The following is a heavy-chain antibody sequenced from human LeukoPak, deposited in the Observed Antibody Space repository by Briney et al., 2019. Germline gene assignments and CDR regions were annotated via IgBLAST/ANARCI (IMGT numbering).Heavy chain of an antibody. J-gene: IGHJ5*02. Sequence: ASETLSLTCTVSGGSISSSSYYWGWIRQPPGKGLEWIGSIYYSGSTYYNPSLKSRVTISVDTSKNQFSLKLSSVTAADTAVYYCARQVVAANWFDPWGQGTLVTVSS. CDR1: GGSISSSSYY. V-gene: IGHV4-39*01. CDR3: ARQVVAANWFDP. D-gene: IGHD2-15*01. CDR2: IYYSGST.